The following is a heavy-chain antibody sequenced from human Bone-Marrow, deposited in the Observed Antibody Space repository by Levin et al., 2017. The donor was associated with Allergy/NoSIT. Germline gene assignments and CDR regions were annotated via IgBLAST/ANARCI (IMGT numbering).Heavy chain of an antibody. CDR2: MHHTGST. D-gene: IGHD5-24*01. CDR3: ASRKYGYNPPDV. CDR1: GDSVSSNNW. J-gene: IGHJ6*02. Sequence: PSQTLSLTCAVSGDSVSSNNWWTWVRQPPGKGLEWIGDMHHTGSTNYNSFLKSRVTISLDKSRNQFSLRLSSVTAADTAVYFCASRKYGYNPPDVWGQGTTVTVSS. V-gene: IGHV4-4*02.